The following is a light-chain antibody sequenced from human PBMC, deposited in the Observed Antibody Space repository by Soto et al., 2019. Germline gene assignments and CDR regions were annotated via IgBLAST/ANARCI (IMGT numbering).Light chain of an antibody. Sequence: DIQMTPSPSTLSGSVGDRVTITCRASETISHYLNWYQQKPGKAPKLLIYSASKLQSGVPARFRGSGSGTDFTLTITSLQSEDFATYYCRQSSSTPLTFGGGTKVDIK. CDR3: RQSSSTPLT. V-gene: IGKV1-39*01. CDR1: ETISHY. J-gene: IGKJ4*01. CDR2: SAS.